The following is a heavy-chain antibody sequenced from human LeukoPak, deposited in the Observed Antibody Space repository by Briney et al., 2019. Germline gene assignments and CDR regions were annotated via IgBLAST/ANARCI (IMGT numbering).Heavy chain of an antibody. CDR2: INHSGST. Sequence: SETLSLTCAVYGGSFSGYYWSWIRQPPGKGLEWIGEINHSGSTNYNPSLKSRVTISVDTSKNQFSLKLSSVTAADTAVYYCARRRSYYDSSGYYYHYYYMDVWGKGTTVTISS. CDR1: GGSFSGYY. CDR3: ARRRSYYDSSGYYYHYYYMDV. J-gene: IGHJ6*03. V-gene: IGHV4-34*01. D-gene: IGHD3-22*01.